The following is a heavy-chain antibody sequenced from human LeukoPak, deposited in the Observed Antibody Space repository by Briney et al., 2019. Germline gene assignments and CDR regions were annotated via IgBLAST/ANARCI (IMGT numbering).Heavy chain of an antibody. V-gene: IGHV3-23*01. D-gene: IGHD3-3*01. Sequence: PGGSLRLSCAASGFTFSGYAMSWVRQAPGKGLEWVSAISGSGGSTYYADSAKGRFTISRDNSKNTLYLQMNSLGAEDTAVYYCAKERGYKHYDFWDYWGQGTLVTVSS. CDR1: GFTFSGYA. CDR3: AKERGYKHYDFWDY. J-gene: IGHJ4*02. CDR2: ISGSGGST.